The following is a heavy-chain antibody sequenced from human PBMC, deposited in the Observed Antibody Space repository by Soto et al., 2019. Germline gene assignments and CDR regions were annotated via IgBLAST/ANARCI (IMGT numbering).Heavy chain of an antibody. V-gene: IGHV3-23*01. Sequence: GGSLRLSCAASGFTFSSYAMSWVRQAPGKGLEWVSAISGSGGSTYYADSVKGRFTISRDNSKNTLYLQMNSLRAEDTAVYYYAKEISYDSSGYYSDAFDIWGQGTMVTVSS. CDR2: ISGSGGST. D-gene: IGHD3-22*01. CDR3: AKEISYDSSGYYSDAFDI. CDR1: GFTFSSYA. J-gene: IGHJ3*02.